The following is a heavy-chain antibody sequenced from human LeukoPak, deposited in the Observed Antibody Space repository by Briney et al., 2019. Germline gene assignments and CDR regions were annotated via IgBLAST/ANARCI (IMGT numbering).Heavy chain of an antibody. J-gene: IGHJ4*02. CDR2: IKQDGSEK. CDR3: ARGLWGTRVVIDY. V-gene: IGHV3-7*04. Sequence: DPGGSLRLSCAASGFTFSSFWMSWVRQAPGKVLHRLANIKQDGSEKYYVDSVKGRFTISRDNAKNSPYLQMDSLRAEDTAVYYCARGLWGTRVVIDYWGQGTLVTVSS. D-gene: IGHD1-7*01. CDR1: GFTFSSFW.